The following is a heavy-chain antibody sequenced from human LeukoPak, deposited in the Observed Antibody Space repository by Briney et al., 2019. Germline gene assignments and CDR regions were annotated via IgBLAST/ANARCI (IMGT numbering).Heavy chain of an antibody. CDR1: GYTFTNYD. V-gene: IGHV1-8*01. D-gene: IGHD3-10*01. CDR2: MNPNSGNT. CDR3: ARGPLLWFGEFPYYFDY. Sequence: ASVKVSCKASGYTFTNYDINWVRQATGQGLEWMGWMNPNSGNTGYAQKFQGRVTMTRNTSISTAYMELSSLRSEDTAVYYCARGPLLWFGEFPYYFDYWGQGTLVTVSS. J-gene: IGHJ4*02.